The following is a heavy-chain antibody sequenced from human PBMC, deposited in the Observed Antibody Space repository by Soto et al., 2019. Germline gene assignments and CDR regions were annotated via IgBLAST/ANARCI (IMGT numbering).Heavy chain of an antibody. CDR1: GGTFSSYA. V-gene: IGHV1-69*01. J-gene: IGHJ6*02. CDR3: AGERSGYDYLNYYGMDV. D-gene: IGHD5-12*01. CDR2: IIPIFGTA. Sequence: QVQLVQSGAEAKKPGSSVKVSCKASGGTFSSYAISWVRQAPGQGLEWMGGIIPIFGTANYAQKFQGRVTITADESTSTAYMELSSLRSEDTAVYYCAGERSGYDYLNYYGMDVWGQGTTVTVSS.